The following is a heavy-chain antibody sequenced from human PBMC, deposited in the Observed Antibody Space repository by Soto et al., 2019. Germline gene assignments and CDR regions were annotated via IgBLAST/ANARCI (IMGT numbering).Heavy chain of an antibody. CDR1: GFTFSSYG. V-gene: IGHV3-30*18. Sequence: GGSLRLSCAASGFTFSSYGMHWVRQAPGKGLEWVAVISYDGSNKYYADSVKGRFTISRDNSKNTLYLQMNSLRAEDTAVYYCAKDSYGVLHFDIWGQGTMVTVSS. J-gene: IGHJ3*02. CDR2: ISYDGSNK. D-gene: IGHD2-8*01. CDR3: AKDSYGVLHFDI.